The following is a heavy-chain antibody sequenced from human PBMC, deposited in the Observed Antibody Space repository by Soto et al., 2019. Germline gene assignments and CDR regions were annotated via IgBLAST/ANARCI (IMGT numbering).Heavy chain of an antibody. V-gene: IGHV1-18*01. CDR2: ISAYNGNT. J-gene: IGHJ4*02. Sequence: ASLKVSCKASGYTFTSYGISWVRQAPGQGREWMGWISAYNGNTNYAQKLQGRVTMTTDTSTSTAYMELRSLRSDDTAVYYCARAGRIVVVPAANKREIDYWGQGXLVTVSS. CDR3: ARAGRIVVVPAANKREIDY. CDR1: GYTFTSYG. D-gene: IGHD2-2*01.